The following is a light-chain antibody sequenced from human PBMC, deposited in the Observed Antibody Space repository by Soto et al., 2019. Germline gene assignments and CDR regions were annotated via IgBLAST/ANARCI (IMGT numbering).Light chain of an antibody. J-gene: IGKJ3*01. CDR2: AAS. CDR3: QQYGGSPFT. Sequence: EIVLTQSPGTLSLSPGERATLSCRASQSVSVNSLAWYQQKGGQAPRLLIYAASTRATGVPDRFSGSGSGTGFALTISRLETEDFAVYYCQQYGGSPFTFGPGTKVEIK. CDR1: QSVSVNS. V-gene: IGKV3-20*01.